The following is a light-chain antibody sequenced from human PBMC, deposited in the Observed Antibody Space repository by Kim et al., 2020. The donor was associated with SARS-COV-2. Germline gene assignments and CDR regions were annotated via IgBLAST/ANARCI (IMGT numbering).Light chain of an antibody. J-gene: IGLJ2*01. CDR3: SSYTSSSTFVV. Sequence: QSALTQPPSVSGSPGQSVTISCTGTSSDVGSYNRVSWYQQPPGTAPKLMIYEVSNRPSGVPDRFSGSKSGNTASLTISGLQAEDEADYYCSSYTSSSTFVVLGGGAQLTVL. CDR1: SSDVGSYNR. V-gene: IGLV2-18*02. CDR2: EVS.